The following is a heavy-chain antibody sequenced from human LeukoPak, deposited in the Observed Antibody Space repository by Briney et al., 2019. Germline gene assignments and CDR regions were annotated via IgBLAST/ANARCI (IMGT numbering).Heavy chain of an antibody. CDR2: IKSKTDGGTT. V-gene: IGHV3-15*01. J-gene: IGHJ4*02. CDR1: GFTFSNAW. Sequence: GGSLRLSCAASGFTFSNAWMSWVRQAPGKGLEGVGRIKSKTDGGTTDYAAPVKGRFTISRDDSKNTLYLQMNSLKTEDTAVYYCTTEGSYYYDSSGYYSFDYWGQGTLVTVSS. CDR3: TTEGSYYYDSSGYYSFDY. D-gene: IGHD3-22*01.